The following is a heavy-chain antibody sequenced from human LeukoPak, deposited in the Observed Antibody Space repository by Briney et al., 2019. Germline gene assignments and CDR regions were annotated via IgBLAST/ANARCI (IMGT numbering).Heavy chain of an antibody. D-gene: IGHD3-10*01. CDR2: ISSSSSYI. J-gene: IGHJ3*02. V-gene: IGHV3-21*01. CDR3: ARDGSGADGYAFDI. CDR1: GFTFSSHA. Sequence: PGGSLRLSCAASGFTFSSHAINWVPQAPGKGLGWVSSISSSSSYIYYADSVKGRFTISRDNAKNSLYLQMNSLRAEDTAVYYCARDGSGADGYAFDIWGQGTMVTVSS.